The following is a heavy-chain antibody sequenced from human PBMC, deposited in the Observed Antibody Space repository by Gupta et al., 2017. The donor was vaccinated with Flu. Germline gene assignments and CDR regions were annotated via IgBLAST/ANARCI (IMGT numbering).Heavy chain of an antibody. CDR1: GGSIRSSSYY. CDR3: ARHSDSNYGWFDH. CDR2: IYYSGST. V-gene: IGHV4-39*01. Sequence: QLQLQESGPGLVKHSETLSLTCPVSGGSIRSSSYYWGWIRQPPGKGLEWIGSIYYSGSTYYNPYLKSRVTISGDTSKNQFSLKLSSVTAADTAGYYCARHSDSNYGWFDHWGQGTMDTVSS. D-gene: IGHD4-4*01. J-gene: IGHJ5*02.